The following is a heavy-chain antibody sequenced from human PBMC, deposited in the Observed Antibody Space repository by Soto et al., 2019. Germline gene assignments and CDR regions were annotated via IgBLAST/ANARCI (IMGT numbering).Heavy chain of an antibody. CDR1: GDSVSSNSAT. J-gene: IGHJ3*02. CDR2: TYYRSKWYN. D-gene: IGHD6-6*01. CDR3: AGAGSSSSAFDI. Sequence: SQTLSLTCAISGDSVSSNSATWNWIRQSQSKGLKWLGRTYYRSKWYNDYTVSVKSRITINPYTSKNQFSLQLNSVAPVDTAVYYCAGAGSSSSAFDIWGQGTMVTVSS. V-gene: IGHV6-1*01.